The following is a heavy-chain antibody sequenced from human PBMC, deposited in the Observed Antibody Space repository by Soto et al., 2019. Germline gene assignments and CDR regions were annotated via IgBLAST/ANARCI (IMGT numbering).Heavy chain of an antibody. Sequence: GPKRDRPTEALRLRCAFSGLSLSKSGVGVGWIRQPPGKALEWLALIYWDDDKRYSPSLKSRLTITKDTSKNQVVLTMTNMDPVDTATYYCAHRRTGTHMDVLGQGTTVTVSS. CDR1: GLSLSKSGVG. D-gene: IGHD3-10*01. CDR2: IYWDDDK. J-gene: IGHJ6*02. CDR3: AHRRTGTHMDV. V-gene: IGHV2-5*02.